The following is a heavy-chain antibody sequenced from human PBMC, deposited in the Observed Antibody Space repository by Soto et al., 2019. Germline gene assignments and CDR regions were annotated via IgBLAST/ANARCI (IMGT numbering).Heavy chain of an antibody. CDR1: GFTFDDYA. J-gene: IGHJ6*02. CDR2: ISWNSGSI. D-gene: IGHD6-6*01. Sequence: GGSLRLSCAASGFTFDDYAMHWVRQAPGKGLEWVSGISWNSGSIGYADSVKGRFTISRDNAKNSLYLQMNSPRAEDTALYYCAKDTNGGTSSSHPSYYYYYYGMDVWGQGTTVTVSS. CDR3: AKDTNGGTSSSHPSYYYYYYGMDV. V-gene: IGHV3-9*01.